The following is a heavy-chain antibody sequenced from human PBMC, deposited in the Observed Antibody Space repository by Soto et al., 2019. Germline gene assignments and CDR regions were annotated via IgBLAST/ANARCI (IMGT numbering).Heavy chain of an antibody. Sequence: SETLFLTCAVYGGSFSGYYWSWIRQPPGKGLEWIGEINHSGSTNYNPSLKSRVTISVDTSKNQFSLKLSSVTAADTAVYYCASLRRYRWLRLGEWFDPWGQGTLVTVSS. D-gene: IGHD5-12*01. J-gene: IGHJ5*02. V-gene: IGHV4-34*01. CDR2: INHSGST. CDR3: ASLRRYRWLRLGEWFDP. CDR1: GGSFSGYY.